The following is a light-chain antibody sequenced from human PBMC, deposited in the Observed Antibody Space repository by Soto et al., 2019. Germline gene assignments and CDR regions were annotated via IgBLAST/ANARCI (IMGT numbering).Light chain of an antibody. V-gene: IGKV3D-15*01. CDR1: QSVASN. J-gene: IGKJ3*01. CDR3: QQYNNWPPLT. Sequence: EIVMTQSPATLSVSPGERATISCRASQSVASNLAWYQQKPGQAPRLLIYGASTRATGIPVRFSGGGSGTKFTLTISSLQSEDSAVYYCQQYNNWPPLTFGPGTKVDI. CDR2: GAS.